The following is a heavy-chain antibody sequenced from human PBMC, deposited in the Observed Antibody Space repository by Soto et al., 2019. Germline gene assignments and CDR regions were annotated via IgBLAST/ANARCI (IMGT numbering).Heavy chain of an antibody. CDR1: GGSISSYY. D-gene: IGHD7-27*01. Sequence: PSETLSLTCTVSGGSISSYYWSWIRQPPGKGLEWIGYIYYSGSTNYNPSLKSRVTISVDTSKNQFSLKLSSVTAAGTAVYYCARAELGVFDYWGQGTLVTVSS. J-gene: IGHJ4*02. CDR3: ARAELGVFDY. CDR2: IYYSGST. V-gene: IGHV4-59*01.